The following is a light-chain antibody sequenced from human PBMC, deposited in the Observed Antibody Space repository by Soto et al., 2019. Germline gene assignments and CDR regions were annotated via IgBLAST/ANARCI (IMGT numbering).Light chain of an antibody. CDR2: AAS. J-gene: IGKJ3*01. V-gene: IGKV3-11*01. Sequence: IELTQSPATLSLSPGDRATISCRASQSVSSDLAWYQQKPGQAPRLLIYAASTRPTGIPARFSGSGSGTDFTLTISSLEPEDFAVYYCQQRSSYPRTFGPGTKVDIK. CDR3: QQRSSYPRT. CDR1: QSVSSD.